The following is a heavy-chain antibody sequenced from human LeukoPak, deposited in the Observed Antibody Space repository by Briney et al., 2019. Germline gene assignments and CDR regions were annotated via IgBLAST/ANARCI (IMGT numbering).Heavy chain of an antibody. CDR3: ARGRDYYDSSGYYFDY. Sequence: SETLSLTCTVSGGSISSYYWSWIRQPAGKGLEWIGRIYTSGSTNYNPSLKSRVTMSVDTSKNQFSLKLSSVTAADTAVYYCARGRDYYDSSGYYFDYWGQGTLVTVSS. V-gene: IGHV4-4*07. CDR1: GGSISSYY. D-gene: IGHD3-22*01. J-gene: IGHJ4*02. CDR2: IYTSGST.